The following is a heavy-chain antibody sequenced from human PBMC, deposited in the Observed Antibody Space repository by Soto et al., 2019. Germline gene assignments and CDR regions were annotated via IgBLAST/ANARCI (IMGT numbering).Heavy chain of an antibody. J-gene: IGHJ6*02. CDR1: GGSISSYY. V-gene: IGHV4-59*08. CDR3: ARLNSRMGATPYYYYGMDV. D-gene: IGHD1-26*01. Sequence: PSETLSLTCTVSGGSISSYYWSWIRQPPGKGLEWIGYIYYSGSTNYNPSLKSRVTISVDTSKNQFSLKLSSVTAADTAVYYCARLNSRMGATPYYYYGMDVWGQGTTVTVSS. CDR2: IYYSGST.